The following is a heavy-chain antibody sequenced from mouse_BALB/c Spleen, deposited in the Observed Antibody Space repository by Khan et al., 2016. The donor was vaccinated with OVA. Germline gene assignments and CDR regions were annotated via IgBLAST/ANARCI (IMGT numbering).Heavy chain of an antibody. D-gene: IGHD2-14*01. CDR3: VRDGAYHRNDGWFAY. J-gene: IGHJ3*01. CDR1: GDTFTSYT. Sequence: VELVESGAELARPGASVKMSCKASGDTFTSYTIHWIKLRPGQGLEWIGFINPSNGYTNYNQKFKDKATLTADKSSTTVYMQLSSLTSDDSAVYNCVRDGAYHRNDGWFAYWGQGTLVTVSA. CDR2: INPSNGYT. V-gene: IGHV1-4*01.